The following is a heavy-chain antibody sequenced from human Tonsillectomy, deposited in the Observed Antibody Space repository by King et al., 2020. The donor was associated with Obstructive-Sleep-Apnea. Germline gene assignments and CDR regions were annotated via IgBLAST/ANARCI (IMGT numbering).Heavy chain of an antibody. V-gene: IGHV4-59*01. CDR1: GGSISSYY. CDR3: ARSRGYSSSWSFDY. CDR2: IYYSGST. Sequence: QLQESGPGLVKPSETLSLTCTVSGGSISSYYWSWIRQPPGKGLEWIGYIYYSGSTNYNPSLKSRVTISVDTSKNQFSLKLSSVTAADTAVYYCARSRGYSSSWSFDYWGQGTLVTVSS. J-gene: IGHJ4*02. D-gene: IGHD6-13*01.